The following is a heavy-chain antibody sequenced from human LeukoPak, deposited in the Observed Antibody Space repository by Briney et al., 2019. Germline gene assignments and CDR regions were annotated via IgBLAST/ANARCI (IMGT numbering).Heavy chain of an antibody. CDR1: GFIFSDYW. CDR2: IKKDGSEK. J-gene: IGHJ6*03. Sequence: GGSLRLSCAASGFIFSDYWMSWVRQAPGKRPEWVGNIKKDGSEKYYVDSVKGRFTISRDNAKNSLYLQMNSLRAEDTAVYYCVKVKQQLVRLLGRDTTYYYNYYLDVWGKGTTVTVSS. D-gene: IGHD6-13*01. CDR3: VKVKQQLVRLLGRDTTYYYNYYLDV. V-gene: IGHV3-7*01.